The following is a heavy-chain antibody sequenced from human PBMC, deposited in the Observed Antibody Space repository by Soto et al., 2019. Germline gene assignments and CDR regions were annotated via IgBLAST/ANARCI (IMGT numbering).Heavy chain of an antibody. J-gene: IGHJ4*02. CDR1: GFTFRNYG. Sequence: GGSLRLSCAASGFTFRNYGMHWVRQAPGKGLEWVAVISHDGSDKYYADSMKGRFIISRDNSENTLFLNMNSLKPEDTAVYYCAKENQHMVHDYWGQGTLVTVSS. V-gene: IGHV3-30*18. D-gene: IGHD2-21*01. CDR3: AKENQHMVHDY. CDR2: ISHDGSDK.